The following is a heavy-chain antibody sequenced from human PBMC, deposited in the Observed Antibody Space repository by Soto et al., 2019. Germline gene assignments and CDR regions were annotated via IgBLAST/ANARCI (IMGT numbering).Heavy chain of an antibody. CDR3: TTYIVAEATVYDH. CDR2: IKSREDGGAT. J-gene: IGHJ5*02. D-gene: IGHD1-26*01. Sequence: EAHLVESGGGLVKPGGSLRLSCVASGFKFSNEWMSWVRQAPGKGLEWVGRIKSREDGGATSFATAVKGRFRISRDDSKNTLYLQLNNLQTDDTAVYYCTTYIVAEATVYDHRGQGTLVTVSS. CDR1: GFKFSNEW. V-gene: IGHV3-15*01.